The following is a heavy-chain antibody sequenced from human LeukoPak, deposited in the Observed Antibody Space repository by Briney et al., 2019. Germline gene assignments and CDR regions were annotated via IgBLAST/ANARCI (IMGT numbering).Heavy chain of an antibody. Sequence: PSETLSLTCTVSGGSISGYYWSWIRQPPGKGLEWIGSIYHSGSTYYNPSLKSRVTISVDTSKNQFSLKLSSVTAADTAVYYCARSVPSYYYDSSGFYFDYWGQGTLVTVSS. CDR2: IYHSGST. CDR1: GGSISGYY. J-gene: IGHJ4*02. V-gene: IGHV4-38-2*02. D-gene: IGHD3-22*01. CDR3: ARSVPSYYYDSSGFYFDY.